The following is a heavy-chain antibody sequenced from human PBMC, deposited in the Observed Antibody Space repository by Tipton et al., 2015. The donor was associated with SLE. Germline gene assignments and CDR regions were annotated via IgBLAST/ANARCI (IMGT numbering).Heavy chain of an antibody. V-gene: IGHV4-39*01. Sequence: GLVKPSETLSLTCTVSGDSISGTTYSWAWIRQSPGKGLDWIGSVYYTGTTFYNPSLESRVTVSLDTSRNRFSLRLRSVTAADTAMYFWARHLGAHNWNYWGQGTLVTVSS. CDR3: ARHLGAHNWNY. CDR1: GDSISGTTYS. D-gene: IGHD1-20*01. J-gene: IGHJ4*02. CDR2: VYYTGTT.